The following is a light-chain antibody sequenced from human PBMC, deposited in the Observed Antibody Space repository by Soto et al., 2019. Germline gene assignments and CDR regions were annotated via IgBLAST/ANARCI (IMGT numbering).Light chain of an antibody. CDR2: AAS. J-gene: IGKJ5*01. CDR3: QQLHGYPIT. V-gene: IGKV1-39*01. Sequence: DIQMTQSPSSLYASVGDRVTITCRASQSISSYLNWYQQKPGKAPKLLIYAASSLQSGVPSRFSGSGSGTDFTLTISSLQPEDFATYYCQQLHGYPITVGQGTRLEIK. CDR1: QSISSY.